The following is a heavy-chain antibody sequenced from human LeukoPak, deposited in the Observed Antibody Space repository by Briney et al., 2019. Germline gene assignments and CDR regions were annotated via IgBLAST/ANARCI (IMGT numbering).Heavy chain of an antibody. J-gene: IGHJ4*02. CDR3: ASLTTVGGDSFDF. D-gene: IGHD3-10*01. V-gene: IGHV3-48*01. CDR2: ISMTINTI. CDR1: GVTFSSDS. Sequence: PGGSLRLSCAPSGVTFSSDSINWVRHAPGKRLWWGSYISMTINTIYYTDSLKGRFTISTDDTKNSLYLQINSLRAEDTAVYYCASLTTVGGDSFDFWGQGILVTVSS.